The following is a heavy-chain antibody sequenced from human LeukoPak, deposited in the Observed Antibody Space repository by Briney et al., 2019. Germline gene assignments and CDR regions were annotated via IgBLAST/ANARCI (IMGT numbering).Heavy chain of an antibody. CDR3: TTGPVRWRQLLDF. CDR2: IKSNTDGGTT. V-gene: IGHV3-15*01. J-gene: IGHJ4*02. Sequence: TGGSLRLSCAASGFTFSSYWMSWVRQAPGKGLEWVGRIKSNTDGGTTDYAAPVKGRFTLSRDDSKNTVYLQMNSLKTEDTAVYYCTTGPVRWRQLLDFWGQGTLVTVSS. CDR1: GFTFSSYW. D-gene: IGHD5-24*01.